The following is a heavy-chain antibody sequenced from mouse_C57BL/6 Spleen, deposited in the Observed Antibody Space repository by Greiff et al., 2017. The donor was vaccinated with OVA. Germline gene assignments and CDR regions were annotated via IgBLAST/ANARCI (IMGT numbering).Heavy chain of an antibody. D-gene: IGHD1-1*01. CDR1: GFTFSSYT. V-gene: IGHV5-9*01. Sequence: EVQRVESGGGLVKPGGSLKLSCAASGFTFSSYTMSWVRQTPEKRLEWVATISGGGGNTYYPDSVKGRFTISRDNAKNTLYLQMSSLRSEDTALYYCARHGDYYGSSYYFDYWGQGTTLTVSS. CDR2: ISGGGGNT. CDR3: ARHGDYYGSSYYFDY. J-gene: IGHJ2*01.